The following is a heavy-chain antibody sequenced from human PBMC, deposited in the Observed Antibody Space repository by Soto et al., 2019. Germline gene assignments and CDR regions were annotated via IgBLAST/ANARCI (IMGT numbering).Heavy chain of an antibody. Sequence: QMQLLESGGGVVQPGKALRLSCAASGFAFNSHSMHWVRQAPGKGLEWLALMTSDGSSKFYADSVKGRCTISRDNSKNTLYLEMNRLRSGDTAVYYFARDRVIRYTGYELDLWGQGTLVTVSS. D-gene: IGHD3-9*01. J-gene: IGHJ5*02. V-gene: IGHV3-30-3*01. CDR2: MTSDGSSK. CDR1: GFAFNSHS. CDR3: ARDRVIRYTGYELDL.